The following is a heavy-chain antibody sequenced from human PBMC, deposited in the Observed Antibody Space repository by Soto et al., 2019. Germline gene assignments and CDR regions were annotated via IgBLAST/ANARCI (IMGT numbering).Heavy chain of an antibody. D-gene: IGHD2-2*01. J-gene: IGHJ6*02. CDR3: ARSQGSSTSLEIYYYYYYVMDV. CDR2: TIPISDTT. Sequence: QVQLVQSGAEVKKPGSSVKVSCKASGGTFSSYAISWVRQAPGQGLEWMGGTIPISDTTNYAQKFQGRVTITADESTSTAYMELSSLRSEDTAVYYCARSQGSSTSLEIYYYYYYVMDVWGQGSTVTVS. V-gene: IGHV1-69*01. CDR1: GGTFSSYA.